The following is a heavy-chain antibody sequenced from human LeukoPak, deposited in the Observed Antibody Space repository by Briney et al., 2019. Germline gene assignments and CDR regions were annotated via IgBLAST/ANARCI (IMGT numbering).Heavy chain of an antibody. Sequence: GGSLRLSCAASGFTFSSYWMHWVRQAPGKGLVWVSRINGDGSSTSYADSVKGRFTISRDNAKNTLYLQMNSLRAEDTAVYYCAKRADYGGNSYDYWGRGTLVTVSS. CDR1: GFTFSSYW. CDR3: AKRADYGGNSYDY. CDR2: INGDGSST. V-gene: IGHV3-74*01. J-gene: IGHJ4*02. D-gene: IGHD4-23*01.